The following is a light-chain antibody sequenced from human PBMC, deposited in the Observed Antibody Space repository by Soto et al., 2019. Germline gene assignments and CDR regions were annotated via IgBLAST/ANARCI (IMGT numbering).Light chain of an antibody. CDR2: EAT. Sequence: QSALTQPASVAGSPGQSITISCTGTSSDIGGHHFVSWYQQQSGKTPKLVIYEATERPSGVSERFSGSKSGNPASLTISGLQPEDEADYYCSSYTSSSLYVLGTGTKVTVL. CDR3: SSYTSSSLYV. J-gene: IGLJ1*01. V-gene: IGLV2-14*01. CDR1: SSDIGGHHF.